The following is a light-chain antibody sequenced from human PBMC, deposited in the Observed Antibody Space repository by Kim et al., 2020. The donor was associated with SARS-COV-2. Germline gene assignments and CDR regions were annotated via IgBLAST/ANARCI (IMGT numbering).Light chain of an antibody. CDR3: QKYNGAPWS. CDR1: QGISSN. Sequence: ASVGDRVTIPCRASQGISSNVAWYQQTPGDVPKLLIYDASALLSGVPSRFSGSGSGTDFTLTINSLQPEDVATYYWQKYNGAPWSFGQGAKVEIK. V-gene: IGKV1-27*01. CDR2: DAS. J-gene: IGKJ1*01.